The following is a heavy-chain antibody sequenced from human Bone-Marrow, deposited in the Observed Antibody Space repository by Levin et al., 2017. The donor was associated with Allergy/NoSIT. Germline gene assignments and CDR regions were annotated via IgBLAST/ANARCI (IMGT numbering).Heavy chain of an antibody. CDR3: ASDKSGTYFSFED. J-gene: IGHJ4*02. CDR2: TYYNGNT. D-gene: IGHD1-26*01. V-gene: IGHV4-59*01. Sequence: SETLSLTCTVSGASMNSYYWSWIRQPPGKGLEWIGYTYYNGNTNYHPSLKSRVTISVDTSTNQFSLNLKSVTAADTALYYCASDKSGTYFSFEDWGQRTLVTVSS. CDR1: GASMNSYY.